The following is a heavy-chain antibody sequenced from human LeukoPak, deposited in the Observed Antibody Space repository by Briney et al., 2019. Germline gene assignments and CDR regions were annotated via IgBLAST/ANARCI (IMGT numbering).Heavy chain of an antibody. CDR2: IKQDGSEK. CDR1: GFTFSSYW. V-gene: IGHV3-7*01. J-gene: IGHJ4*02. Sequence: GGSLRLSCAASGFTFSSYWMSWVRQAPGKGLEWVANIKQDGSEKYYVDSVKGRFTISRDNAKNSLYLQMNSLRAKDTAVYYCARERYSSGWYYFDYWGQGTLVTVSS. CDR3: ARERYSSGWYYFDY. D-gene: IGHD6-19*01.